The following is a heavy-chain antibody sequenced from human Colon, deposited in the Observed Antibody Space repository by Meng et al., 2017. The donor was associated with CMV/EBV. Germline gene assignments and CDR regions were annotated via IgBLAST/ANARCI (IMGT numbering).Heavy chain of an antibody. D-gene: IGHD3-3*01. CDR2: INPVTGDT. Sequence: QGQLVQAGAKVKEPGASVKVSCKPSGYTFNGYFMHWVRQAPGQGLEWMGWINPVTGDTSYAQKFQVRVTMTRDTSISTAYMELSSLRSDDTAVYYCATFGGDFDYWGQGTLVTVSS. CDR1: GYTFNGYF. J-gene: IGHJ4*02. V-gene: IGHV1-2*02. CDR3: ATFGGDFDY.